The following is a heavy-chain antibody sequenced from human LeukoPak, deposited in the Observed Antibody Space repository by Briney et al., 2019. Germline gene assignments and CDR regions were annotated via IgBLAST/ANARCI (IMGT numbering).Heavy chain of an antibody. CDR3: ARSNLYGSGSYYFDY. CDR1: GASITGRNW. CDR2: ISHSGRT. D-gene: IGHD3-10*01. Sequence: KPSGTLSLTCAVSGASITGRNWWTWVRQPPGKGLEWIGEISHSGRTNYNPSLKSRVTISVDTSKNQFSLKLSSVTAADTAVYYCARSNLYGSGSYYFDYWGQGTLVTVSS. V-gene: IGHV4-4*02. J-gene: IGHJ4*02.